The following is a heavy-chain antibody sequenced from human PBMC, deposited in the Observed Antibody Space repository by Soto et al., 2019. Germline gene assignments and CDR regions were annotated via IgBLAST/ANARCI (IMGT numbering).Heavy chain of an antibody. CDR3: ARGEADYYLFHYYYGMDV. CDR2: MNPNSGNT. D-gene: IGHD1-26*01. CDR1: GYTFTSYD. J-gene: IGHJ6*02. Sequence: QVPLVQSGAEMKKPGASVKVSCKASGYTFTSYDINWVRQATGQGLEWMGWMNPNSGNTGYAQKFQGRVTMTRNTSISTAYMELSSLRSEDTAVYYCARGEADYYLFHYYYGMDVWGQGTTVTVSS. V-gene: IGHV1-8*01.